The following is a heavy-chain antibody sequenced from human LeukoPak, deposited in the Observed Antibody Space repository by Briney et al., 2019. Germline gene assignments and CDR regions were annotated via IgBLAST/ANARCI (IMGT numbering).Heavy chain of an antibody. CDR1: GGSISSSNW. D-gene: IGHD6-13*01. J-gene: IGHJ4*02. CDR3: ASQTTGYSSSWYKKDY. Sequence: SETLSLTCAVSGGSISSSNWWSWVSQPPGKGLEWIGEIYHSGSTNYNLSLKSRVTISVDKSKNEFSLKLSSVTAADTAVYYCASQTTGYSSSWYKKDYWGQGTLVTVSS. CDR2: IYHSGST. V-gene: IGHV4-4*02.